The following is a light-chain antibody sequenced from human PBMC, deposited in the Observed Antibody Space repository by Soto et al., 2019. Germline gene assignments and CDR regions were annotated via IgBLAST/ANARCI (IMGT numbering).Light chain of an antibody. V-gene: IGKV1-27*01. CDR3: XKYNSAPRT. CDR2: AAS. CDR1: QGISNY. J-gene: IGKJ1*01. Sequence: DIQMTQSPSSLSASVGDRVTITCRASQGISNYLAWYQQKPGKVPKLLIYAASTLQSGVPSRFSGSGSGTXXXXPXXXLXPXDVATXXXXKYNSAPRTFGQGTKVEIK.